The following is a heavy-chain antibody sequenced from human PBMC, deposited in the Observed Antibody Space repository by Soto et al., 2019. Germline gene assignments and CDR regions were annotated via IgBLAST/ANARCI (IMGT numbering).Heavy chain of an antibody. CDR3: ARDLSTGTTSFFPVDY. J-gene: IGHJ4*02. CDR1: GFTFSSYS. Sequence: GGSLRLSCAASGFTFSSYSMNWVRQAPGKGLEWVSSISSSSSYIYYADSVKGRFTISRDKAKNSLYLQMNSLRAEDTAVYYCARDLSTGTTSFFPVDYWGQGTLVTVSS. V-gene: IGHV3-21*01. CDR2: ISSSSSYI. D-gene: IGHD4-17*01.